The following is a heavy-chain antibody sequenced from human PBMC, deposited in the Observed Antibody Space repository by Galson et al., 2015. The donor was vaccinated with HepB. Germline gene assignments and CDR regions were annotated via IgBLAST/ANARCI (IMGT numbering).Heavy chain of an antibody. CDR3: ARETYDFWSGYYDYYYYYGMDV. CDR2: INPNSGGT. J-gene: IGHJ6*02. Sequence: SVKVSCKASGYTFTGYYMHWVRQAPGQGLEWMGWINPNSGGTNYAQKFQGWVTMTRDTSISTAYMELSRLRSDDTAVYYCARETYDFWSGYYDYYYYYGMDVWGQGTTVTVSS. V-gene: IGHV1-2*04. CDR1: GYTFTGYY. D-gene: IGHD3-3*01.